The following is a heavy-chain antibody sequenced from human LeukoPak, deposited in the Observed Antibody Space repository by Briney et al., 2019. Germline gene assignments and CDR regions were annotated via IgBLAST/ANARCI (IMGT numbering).Heavy chain of an antibody. J-gene: IGHJ4*02. V-gene: IGHV3-74*01. Sequence: GGSLRLSCAASGFTFTRYWMHWVRQVPGKGLVWVSRINIDGTTTNYADSVRGRFTVSRDNAKNTLFLQLSSLRVEDTAVYYCARDSYEVGATFDYWGQGTLVTVSS. CDR3: ARDSYEVGATFDY. CDR1: GFTFTRYW. CDR2: INIDGTTT. D-gene: IGHD1-26*01.